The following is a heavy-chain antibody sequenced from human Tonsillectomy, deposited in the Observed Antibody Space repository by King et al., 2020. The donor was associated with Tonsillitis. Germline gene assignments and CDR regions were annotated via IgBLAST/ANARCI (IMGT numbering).Heavy chain of an antibody. CDR2: ISYDGTNK. CDR3: AKVHDYGSGSYFNDYDGMDV. J-gene: IGHJ6*02. D-gene: IGHD3-10*01. V-gene: IGHV3-30*18. CDR1: GFTFSSYG. Sequence: VQLVESGGGVVQPGRSLRLSCAASGFTFSSYGMHWVRQAPGKGLEWVAVISYDGTNKYYADSVKGRFTISRDNSKNTLYLQMNSLRPEDTAVYYCAKVHDYGSGSYFNDYDGMDVWGQGTTVTVSS.